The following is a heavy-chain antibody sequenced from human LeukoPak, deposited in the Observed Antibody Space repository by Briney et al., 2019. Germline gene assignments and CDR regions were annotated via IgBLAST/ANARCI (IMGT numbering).Heavy chain of an antibody. J-gene: IGHJ5*02. V-gene: IGHV3-7*01. CDR2: IKQDGSEK. CDR3: ARDSGAPLPAAVVGWFDP. Sequence: GGSLRLSCAASGFPFSSYWMSWVRQAPGKGLEWVANIKQDGSEKYYVDSVKGRFTISRDNAKNSLYLQMNSLRAEDTAVYYCARDSGAPLPAAVVGWFDPWGQGTLVTVSS. CDR1: GFPFSSYW. D-gene: IGHD2-15*01.